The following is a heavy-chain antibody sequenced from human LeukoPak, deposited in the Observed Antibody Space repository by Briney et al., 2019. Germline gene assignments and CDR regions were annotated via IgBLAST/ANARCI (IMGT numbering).Heavy chain of an antibody. CDR2: INPNSGGT. J-gene: IGHJ4*02. Sequence: ASVKVSCKASGYTFTGYYMHWVRQAPGQGLEWMGWINPNSGGTNYAQKFQGRVTMTRDTSISTAYMELSRLRSDDTAVYYCARVSGSSGCFDYWGQGTLVTVSS. CDR1: GYTFTGYY. V-gene: IGHV1-2*02. D-gene: IGHD3-22*01. CDR3: ARVSGSSGCFDY.